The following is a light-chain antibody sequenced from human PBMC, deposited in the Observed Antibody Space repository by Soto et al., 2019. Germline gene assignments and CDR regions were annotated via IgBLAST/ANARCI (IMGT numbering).Light chain of an antibody. J-gene: IGKJ1*01. Sequence: EIVLTQSPATLSLSPGERATLSCRASQSVSSYLAWYQQKPGQAPRLLIYDASNRATRIPARFSGSGSGTDFTLTSSSIEPEDFAVYYCQQRSNWPPWTFGQGTKMEIK. CDR3: QQRSNWPPWT. V-gene: IGKV3-11*01. CDR1: QSVSSY. CDR2: DAS.